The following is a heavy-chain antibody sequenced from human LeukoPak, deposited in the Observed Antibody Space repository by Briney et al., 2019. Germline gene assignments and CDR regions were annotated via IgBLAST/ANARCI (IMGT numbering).Heavy chain of an antibody. J-gene: IGHJ4*02. CDR2: IYPGDSDT. CDR1: GYSFTSYW. V-gene: IGHV5-51*01. Sequence: GEALKISCKGSGYSFTSYWIGWVRQMPGKGLEGMGIIYPGDSDTRYSPSFQGQVTISADKSISTAYLQWSSLKASDTAMYYCARSDDYGDYRGVFDYWGQGTLVTVSS. CDR3: ARSDDYGDYRGVFDY. D-gene: IGHD4-17*01.